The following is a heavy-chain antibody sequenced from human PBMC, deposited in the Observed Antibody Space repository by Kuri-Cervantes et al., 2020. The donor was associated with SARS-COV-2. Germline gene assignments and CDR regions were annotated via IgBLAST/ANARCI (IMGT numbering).Heavy chain of an antibody. CDR2: ISGSGGST. V-gene: IGHV3-23*01. CDR1: GFTFSSYA. Sequence: GESLKISCAASGFTFSSYAMSWVRQAPGKGLEWVSAISGSGGSTYYADSVKGRFTISRDNSKNTLYLQMNSLRAEDTAVYYCAKGPNGYYYYYYMDVWAKGTRS. J-gene: IGHJ6*03. CDR3: AKGPNGYYYYYYMDV. D-gene: IGHD2-8*01.